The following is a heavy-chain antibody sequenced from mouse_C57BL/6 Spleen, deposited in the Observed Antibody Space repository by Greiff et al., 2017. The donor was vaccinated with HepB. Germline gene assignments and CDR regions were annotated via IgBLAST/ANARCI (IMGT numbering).Heavy chain of an antibody. V-gene: IGHV3-6*01. Sequence: EVQLQESGPGLVKPSQSLSLTCSVTGYSITSGYYWNWIRQFPGNKLEWMGYRSYDGSNNYNPSLKNRISITRDTSKNQFFLKLSSVATEDTATYYCASLGYYYAMDDWGQGTSVTVSS. CDR3: ASLGYYYAMDD. J-gene: IGHJ4*01. CDR1: GYSITSGYY. D-gene: IGHD3-1*01. CDR2: RSYDGSN.